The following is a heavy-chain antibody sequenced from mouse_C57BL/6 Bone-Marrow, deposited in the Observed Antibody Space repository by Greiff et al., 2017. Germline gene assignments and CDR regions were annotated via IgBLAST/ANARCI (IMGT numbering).Heavy chain of an antibody. CDR1: GFTFSNYW. J-gene: IGHJ3*01. CDR2: IRLKSDNYAT. Sequence: EVQVVESGGGLVQPGGSMKLSCVASGFTFSNYWMNWVSQSPEKGLEWVAQIRLKSDNYATHYAESVKGRFTISRDDSKSIVYLQMNNVRAEDTGIYYCTLYDGYFAYWGQGTLVTVSA. D-gene: IGHD2-3*01. CDR3: TLYDGYFAY. V-gene: IGHV6-3*01.